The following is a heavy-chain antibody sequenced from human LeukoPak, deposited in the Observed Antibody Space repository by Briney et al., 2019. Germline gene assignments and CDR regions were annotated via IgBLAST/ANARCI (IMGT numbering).Heavy chain of an antibody. CDR3: ARKVFDSGGEDAFDI. CDR2: ISSSSSYI. J-gene: IGHJ3*02. V-gene: IGHV3-21*01. Sequence: PGGSLRLSCAASGFTSSSYSMNWVRQAPGKGLGWVSFISSSSSYIYYADSVKGRFTISRDNAKKSLYLQMNSLRAEDAAVYYCARKVFDSGGEDAFDIWGQGTMVTVSS. CDR1: GFTSSSYS. D-gene: IGHD3-10*01.